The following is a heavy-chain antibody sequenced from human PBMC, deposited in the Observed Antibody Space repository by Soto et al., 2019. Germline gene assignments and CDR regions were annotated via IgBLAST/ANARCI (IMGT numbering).Heavy chain of an antibody. D-gene: IGHD6-6*01. CDR2: ISGSGGST. J-gene: IGHJ5*02. CDR3: AKGRSSSSRLGNWFDP. Sequence: GGSLRLSCAASGFTFSSYAMSWVRQAPGKGLEWVSAISGSGGSTYYADSVKGRFTISRDNSKNTLYLQMNSLRAEDTAVYYCAKGRSSSSRLGNWFDPWGQGTLVTVSS. CDR1: GFTFSSYA. V-gene: IGHV3-23*01.